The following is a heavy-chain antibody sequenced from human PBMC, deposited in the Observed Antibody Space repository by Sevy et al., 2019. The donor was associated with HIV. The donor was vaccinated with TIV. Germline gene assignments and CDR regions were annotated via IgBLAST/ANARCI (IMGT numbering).Heavy chain of an antibody. CDR2: VDNDGSGT. CDR3: TRDMSGIDY. J-gene: IGHJ4*02. D-gene: IGHD6-13*01. CDR1: GFTFTNYW. V-gene: IGHV3-74*01. Sequence: ESLRLSCAASGFTFTNYWMHWVRQAPGKGLVWVSRVDNDGSGTNYADSVKGRFTISRDNAKNTVYLQMNSLRAEDTAVYYCTRDMSGIDYWGQGTLVTVSS.